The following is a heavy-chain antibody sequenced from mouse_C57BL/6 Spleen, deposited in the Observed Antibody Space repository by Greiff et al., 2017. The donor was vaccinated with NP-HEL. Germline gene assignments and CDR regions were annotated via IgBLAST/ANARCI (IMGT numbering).Heavy chain of an antibody. V-gene: IGHV2-2*01. J-gene: IGHJ4*01. D-gene: IGHD1-1*01. CDR2: IWSGGST. CDR1: GFSLTSYG. Sequence: VQLQQSGPGLVQPSQSLSITCTVSGFSLTSYGVHWVRQSPGKGLEWLGVIWSGGSTDYNAAFISRLSISKDNSKSQVFFKMNSLQADDTAIYYCASSRGVITTVHYAMDYWGQGTSVTVSS. CDR3: ASSRGVITTVHYAMDY.